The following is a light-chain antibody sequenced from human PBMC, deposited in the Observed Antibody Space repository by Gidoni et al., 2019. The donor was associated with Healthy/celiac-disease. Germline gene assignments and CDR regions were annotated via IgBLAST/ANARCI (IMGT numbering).Light chain of an antibody. CDR2: KAS. Sequence: DIQMTQSPSTLSASVGDRVTITCRASQSISSWLAWYQQKPGKPPKLLIYKASSLESGVPSRFSGSGSGTEFTLTISSLQPDDFATYYCQQYNSSPLTFGGGTKVEIK. J-gene: IGKJ4*01. CDR3: QQYNSSPLT. V-gene: IGKV1-5*03. CDR1: QSISSW.